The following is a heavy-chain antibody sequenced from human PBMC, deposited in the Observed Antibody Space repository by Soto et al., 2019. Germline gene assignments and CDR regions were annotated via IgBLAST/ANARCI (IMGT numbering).Heavy chain of an antibody. V-gene: IGHV1-3*01. CDR1: GYIFTKYG. CDR2: INPGNGDT. J-gene: IGHJ6*02. Sequence: XSVKVSCKTSGYIFTKYGLHWVRQAPGQRLEWMGWINPGNGDTKYSQKFQGRVTITRDTSATTAYMELSSLRSEDSAVFYCARTDCSSTSCYNYYYYGMDVWGQGTTVTVSS. D-gene: IGHD2-2*01. CDR3: ARTDCSSTSCYNYYYYGMDV.